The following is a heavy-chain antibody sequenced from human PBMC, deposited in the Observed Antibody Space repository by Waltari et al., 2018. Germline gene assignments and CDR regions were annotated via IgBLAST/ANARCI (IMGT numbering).Heavy chain of an antibody. CDR2: ISSSSSYI. D-gene: IGHD5-18*01. Sequence: EVQLVESGGGLVKHGGSLRLSCAASGFTFSSYSMNWVRQAPGKGLGWVSFISSSSSYIYYAISMKGRFTISRENAKNSLDLQMNSLGAEDTAVYYCARGYLGYRPGGGGFDYWGQGTLVTVSS. V-gene: IGHV3-21*01. CDR1: GFTFSSYS. J-gene: IGHJ4*02. CDR3: ARGYLGYRPGGGGFDY.